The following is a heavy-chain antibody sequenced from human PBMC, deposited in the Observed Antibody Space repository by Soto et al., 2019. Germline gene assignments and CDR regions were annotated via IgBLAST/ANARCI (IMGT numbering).Heavy chain of an antibody. CDR1: GFTFTTYA. V-gene: IGHV3-30*18. CDR2: ISHDGSHI. Sequence: QVQLVESGGGVVQPGRSLRLSCAASGFTFTTYAMHWVRQAPGKGLEWLAGISHDGSHISSLDYVRGRFTISRDNSKNTLYLQMNSLSADDTAVYYCANLGLGVSSGWYGFDYWGQGTLVTVSS. J-gene: IGHJ4*02. CDR3: ANLGLGVSSGWYGFDY. D-gene: IGHD6-19*01.